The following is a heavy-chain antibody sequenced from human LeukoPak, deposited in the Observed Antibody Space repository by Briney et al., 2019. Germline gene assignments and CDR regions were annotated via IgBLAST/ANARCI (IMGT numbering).Heavy chain of an antibody. Sequence: SETLPLTCAVYGGSFSGYYWSWIRQPPGKGLEWIGEINHSGSTNYNPSLKSRVTISVDTSKNQFSLKLSSVTAADTAVYYCARNPGYGPPGLAYWGQGTLVTVSS. CDR2: INHSGST. V-gene: IGHV4-34*01. D-gene: IGHD3/OR15-3a*01. CDR3: ARNPGYGPPGLAY. CDR1: GGSFSGYY. J-gene: IGHJ4*02.